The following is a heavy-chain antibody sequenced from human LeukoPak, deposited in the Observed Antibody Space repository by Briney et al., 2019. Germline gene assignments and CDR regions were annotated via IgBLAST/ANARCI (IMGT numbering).Heavy chain of an antibody. J-gene: IGHJ6*03. Sequence: RASVKVSCKASGYTFTGYYMHWVRQAPGQGHERMGWINPNSGGTNYAQKFQGRVTITRDTSISTAYMELSRLRSDDTAVYYCARVPGGRAAAGTVIYYMDVWGKGTPVTVSS. CDR1: GYTFTGYY. CDR3: ARVPGGRAAAGTVIYYMDV. CDR2: INPNSGGT. V-gene: IGHV1-2*02. D-gene: IGHD6-13*01.